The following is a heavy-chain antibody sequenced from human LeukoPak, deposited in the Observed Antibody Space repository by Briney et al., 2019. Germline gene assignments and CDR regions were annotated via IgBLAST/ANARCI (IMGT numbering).Heavy chain of an antibody. D-gene: IGHD6-19*01. V-gene: IGHV1-69*06. CDR3: ARDRLRPPIAVAGTEGYFQH. J-gene: IGHJ1*01. Sequence: ASVKVSCKASGGTFSSYAISWVRQAPGQGLEWMGGIIPIFGTTNYAQKFQDRVTITADKSTSTAYMELSSLRSEDTAVYYCARDRLRPPIAVAGTEGYFQHWGQGTLVTVSS. CDR2: IIPIFGTT. CDR1: GGTFSSYA.